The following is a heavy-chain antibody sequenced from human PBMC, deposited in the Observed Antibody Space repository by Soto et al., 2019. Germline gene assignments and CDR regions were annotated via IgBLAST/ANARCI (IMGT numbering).Heavy chain of an antibody. CDR1: GFTFSSYG. Sequence: PGVPLRLCCAASGFTFSSYGMNWVRQAPGKGLEWVSSISSSSSYIYYADSVRGRFTITGANAKNSLHLQMTSLRAEATAVYYCARHGIQLWLEEAHGMDVWGQGTTVIVSS. D-gene: IGHD5-18*01. J-gene: IGHJ6*02. CDR2: ISSSSSYI. V-gene: IGHV3-21*01. CDR3: ARHGIQLWLEEAHGMDV.